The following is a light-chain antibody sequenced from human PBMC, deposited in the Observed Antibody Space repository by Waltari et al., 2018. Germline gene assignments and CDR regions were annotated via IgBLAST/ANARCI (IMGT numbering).Light chain of an antibody. J-gene: IGKJ1*01. CDR1: QSVSSNY. CDR2: CAS. V-gene: IGKV3-20*01. CDR3: QEYDDSPPWT. Sequence: EIVLTQSPGTLSLSPGERATLSCRASQSVSSNYLAWYQQKPGQAPRLLIYCASSRATGIPDRFSGSGSGTAFTLTISRLEPDDFAVYYCQEYDDSPPWTFGQGTKVEIK.